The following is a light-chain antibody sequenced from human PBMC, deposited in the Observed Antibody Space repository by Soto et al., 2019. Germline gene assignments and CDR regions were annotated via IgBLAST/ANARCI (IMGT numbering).Light chain of an antibody. V-gene: IGLV2-14*01. Sequence: QSVLTQPASVSGSPGQSITISCTGTSSDFGDYDYVSWYLQHPGKVPKLMIYEVSNRPSGVSNRFSGSKSGNTASLTISGLQDEDEADDYCSSYTGSSTLVFGTGTKLTVL. CDR3: SSYTGSSTLV. J-gene: IGLJ1*01. CDR1: SSDFGDYDY. CDR2: EVS.